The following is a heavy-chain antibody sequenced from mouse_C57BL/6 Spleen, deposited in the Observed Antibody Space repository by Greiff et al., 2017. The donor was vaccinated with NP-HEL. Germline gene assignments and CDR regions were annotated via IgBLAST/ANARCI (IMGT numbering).Heavy chain of an antibody. J-gene: IGHJ2*01. CDR1: GYAFSSSW. CDR3: ARNYGSSPLFDY. V-gene: IGHV1-82*01. Sequence: VQLQQSGPELVKPGASVKISCKASGYAFSSSWMNWVKQRPGKGLEWIGRIYPGDGDTNYNGKFKGKATLTADKSSSTAYMQLSSLTSEDSAVYFCARNYGSSPLFDYWGQGTTLTVSS. CDR2: IYPGDGDT. D-gene: IGHD1-1*01.